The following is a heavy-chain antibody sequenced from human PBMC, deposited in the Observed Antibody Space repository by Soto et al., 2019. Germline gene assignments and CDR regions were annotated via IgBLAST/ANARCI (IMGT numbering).Heavy chain of an antibody. CDR1: GYTFTSYY. J-gene: IGHJ6*02. CDR3: ARLDTSLEDSQIPYYYGMDV. D-gene: IGHD2-15*01. V-gene: IGHV1-46*01. CDR2: INPSGGST. Sequence: ASVKVSCKASGYTFTSYYMHWVRQAPGQGLEWMGIINPSGGSTSYAQKFQGRVTMTRDTSTSTVYMELSSLRSEDTAVYYCARLDTSLEDSQIPYYYGMDVWGQGTTVTVSS.